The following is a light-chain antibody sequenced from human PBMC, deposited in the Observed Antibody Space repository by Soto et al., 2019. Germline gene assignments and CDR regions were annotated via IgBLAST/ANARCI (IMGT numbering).Light chain of an antibody. CDR1: QSGNGN. V-gene: IGKV3-15*01. Sequence: EMVMTQSPATLSVSPGERATLSCRANQSGNGNLAWYQQKPGQAPRLLISGASTRAAAISGRFSGSGSGTEFTHTISSLQSEDCAVYYCQQYNSWPRTFGQWTKVDIK. CDR2: GAS. CDR3: QQYNSWPRT. J-gene: IGKJ1*01.